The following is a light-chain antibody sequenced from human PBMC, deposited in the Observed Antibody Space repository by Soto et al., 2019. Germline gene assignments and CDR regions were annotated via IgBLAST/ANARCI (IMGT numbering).Light chain of an antibody. J-gene: IGKJ2*01. Sequence: DIVMTQSPDSLAVSLGERATINCKSSQRVLYSSNNKNYLAWYQQKPEQPPNLLIYWASTRESGVPDRFSGSGSGTDFALTISSLQAEYAAVYYCLQYYRTPHTFGQGTKLEIK. V-gene: IGKV4-1*01. CDR3: LQYYRTPHT. CDR1: QRVLYSSNNKNY. CDR2: WAS.